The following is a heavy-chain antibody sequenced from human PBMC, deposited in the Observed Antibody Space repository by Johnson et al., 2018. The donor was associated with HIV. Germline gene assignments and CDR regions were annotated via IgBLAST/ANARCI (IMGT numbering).Heavy chain of an antibody. CDR3: ASSIPPYSSSSVAFDI. V-gene: IGHV3-11*04. CDR2: ISSSGTSI. J-gene: IGHJ3*02. CDR1: GFTFRDYY. D-gene: IGHD6-6*01. Sequence: QVQLVESGGGLVKPGGSLRLSCAASGFTFRDYYMNGMRQAPGKGLEWISHISSSGTSIFYADSVKGRFTISRDTDKNSLYLQMNSLRAEDTAVYYCASSIPPYSSSSVAFDIWGQGTMVTVSS.